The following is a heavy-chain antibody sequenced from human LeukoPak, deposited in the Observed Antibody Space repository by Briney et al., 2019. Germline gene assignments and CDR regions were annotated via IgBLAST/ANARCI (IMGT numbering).Heavy chain of an antibody. D-gene: IGHD2-21*01. Sequence: PSETLSLTCVVYGGSFSGTYWTWIRQPPGKGLEWIGEITQSGGTNYNPSLKSRVTISADTSKNQFSLKVSSVTAADTAVYYCASVTSTPYRIAGIDYWGQGTLVTVSS. CDR1: GGSFSGTY. CDR3: ASVTSTPYRIAGIDY. J-gene: IGHJ4*02. V-gene: IGHV4-34*01. CDR2: ITQSGGT.